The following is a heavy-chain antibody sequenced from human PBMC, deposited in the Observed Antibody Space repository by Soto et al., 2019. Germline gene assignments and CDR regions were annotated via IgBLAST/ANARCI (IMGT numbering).Heavy chain of an antibody. CDR1: GFTFSSYA. Sequence: PGGSLRLSCAASGFTFSSYAMHWVRQAPGKGLEWVAVISYDGSNKYYADSVKGRFTISRDNSKNTLYLQMNSLRAEDTAVYYCARSREIIASAGSFDYWGQGTLVTVSS. V-gene: IGHV3-30-3*01. J-gene: IGHJ4*02. CDR3: ARSREIIASAGSFDY. CDR2: ISYDGSNK. D-gene: IGHD6-25*01.